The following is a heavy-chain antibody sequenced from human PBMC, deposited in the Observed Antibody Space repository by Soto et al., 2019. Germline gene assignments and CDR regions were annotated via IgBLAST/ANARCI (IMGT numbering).Heavy chain of an antibody. CDR3: VRSSGLGRPNWFDP. J-gene: IGHJ5*02. CDR2: IYYSGKT. Sequence: SETLSLTCTVSGGSISSSDYYWGWIRQPPGKGLEWIGSIYYSGKTLYNPSLQSRVTISVDTSNNQFTLNLRSLTAADTAVYYCVRSSGLGRPNWFDPWGQGTLVTVSS. CDR1: GGSISSSDYY. V-gene: IGHV4-39*01. D-gene: IGHD3-10*01.